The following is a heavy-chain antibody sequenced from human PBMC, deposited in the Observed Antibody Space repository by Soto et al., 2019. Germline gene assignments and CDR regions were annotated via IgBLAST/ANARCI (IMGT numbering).Heavy chain of an antibody. CDR1: GGSISSYY. V-gene: IGHV4-59*01. D-gene: IGHD6-13*01. J-gene: IGHJ5*02. Sequence: QVQLQESGPGLVKPSETLSLTCTVSGGSISSYYWSWIRQPPGKGLEWIGYIYYSGSTNYNPSLKSRVTISVGTSKNQFSLKLSSVTAADTAVYYCARDLYSSSWSRGSWFDPWGQGTLVTVSS. CDR2: IYYSGST. CDR3: ARDLYSSSWSRGSWFDP.